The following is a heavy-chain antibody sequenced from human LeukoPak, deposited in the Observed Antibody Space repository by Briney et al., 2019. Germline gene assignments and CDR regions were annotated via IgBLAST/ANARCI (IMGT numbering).Heavy chain of an antibody. Sequence: SETLSLTCTVSGGSISSSSYYWGWIRQPPGKGLEWIGTIYYSGSTYYNPSLKSRVTISVDTYKNQFSLKLSSVTAADTAVYYCARLNYYDSSGPLDYWGQGTLVTVSS. J-gene: IGHJ4*02. CDR3: ARLNYYDSSGPLDY. CDR1: GGSISSSSYY. CDR2: IYYSGST. D-gene: IGHD3-22*01. V-gene: IGHV4-39*01.